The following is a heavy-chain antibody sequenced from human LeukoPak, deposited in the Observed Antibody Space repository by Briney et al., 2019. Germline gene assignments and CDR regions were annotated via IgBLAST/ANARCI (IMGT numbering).Heavy chain of an antibody. V-gene: IGHV3-74*01. Sequence: PGGSLRLSCAASGGTFSSYWMHWVRQAPGKGLVWVSRINSDGSSTSYADSVKGRFTISRDNAKNTLYLQMNSLRAEDTAVYYCARGGPYSSSLRHYYYGMDVWGQGPTVTVSS. CDR3: ARGGPYSSSLRHYYYGMDV. J-gene: IGHJ6*02. D-gene: IGHD6-13*01. CDR2: INSDGSST. CDR1: GGTFSSYW.